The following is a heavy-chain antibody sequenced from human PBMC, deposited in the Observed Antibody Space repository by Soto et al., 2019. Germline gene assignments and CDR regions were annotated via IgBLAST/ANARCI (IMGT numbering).Heavy chain of an antibody. CDR3: ARHASVSRYSSGLYPDEYYFDY. V-gene: IGHV4-59*08. CDR2: IYYSGST. D-gene: IGHD6-19*01. Sequence: VGEGPLRKDEGGRMRRTQRKEMEGVGYIYYSGSTNYTPSLKSRVTISVDTSKNQFSLKLSSVTAADTAVYYCARHASVSRYSSGLYPDEYYFDYWGQGSLVTVSS. J-gene: IGHJ4*02. CDR1: EGPLRKDE.